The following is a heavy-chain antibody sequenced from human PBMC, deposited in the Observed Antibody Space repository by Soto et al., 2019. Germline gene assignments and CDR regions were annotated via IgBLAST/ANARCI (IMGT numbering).Heavy chain of an antibody. CDR2: ISYDGDNK. CDR3: ERGTTTSAFSAMDV. J-gene: IGHJ6*02. CDR1: GFTFSYHA. D-gene: IGHD1-1*01. V-gene: IGHV3-30-3*01. Sequence: QVQLVESGGGVVQPGRSLRLSCAASGFTFSYHALHWVRQAPGKGLEWVAVISYDGDNKYIAESVKGRFTISRDNSKNTVSVQMNSLSTEDTAMYFCERGTTTSAFSAMDVWGQGTTVTVSS.